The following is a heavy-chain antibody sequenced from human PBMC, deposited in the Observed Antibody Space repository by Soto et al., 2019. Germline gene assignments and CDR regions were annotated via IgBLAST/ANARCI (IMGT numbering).Heavy chain of an antibody. V-gene: IGHV1-8*01. CDR1: GYTFTSYD. CDR2: MNPSSGNT. J-gene: IGHJ6*03. Sequence: ASVKVSCKASGYTFTSYDINWVRQATGQGLEWMGWMNPSSGNTGYAQKFQGRVTMTRNTSISTAYMELSSLRSEDTAVYYCARTSVWFGELYYYYYYMYVWGKGATVTVS. D-gene: IGHD3-10*01. CDR3: ARTSVWFGELYYYYYYMYV.